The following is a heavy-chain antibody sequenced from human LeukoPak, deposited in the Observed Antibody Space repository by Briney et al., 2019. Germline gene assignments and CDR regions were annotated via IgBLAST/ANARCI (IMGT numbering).Heavy chain of an antibody. CDR3: ARDGASVFGSLEPDS. Sequence: ASVKVSCKASGYTFTRNYMLWVRQAPGQGLEWMGIINPSDGRTRYAQNFQGRVTMIRDTSTSTAYMELSSLRSEDTAVYYCARDGASVFGSLEPDSWGQGTLVTVSS. CDR1: GYTFTRNY. J-gene: IGHJ4*02. V-gene: IGHV1-46*01. D-gene: IGHD2-8*01. CDR2: INPSDGRT.